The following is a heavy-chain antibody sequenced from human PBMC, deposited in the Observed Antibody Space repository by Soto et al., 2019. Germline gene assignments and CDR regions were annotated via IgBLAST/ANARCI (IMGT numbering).Heavy chain of an antibody. Sequence: QVHLQESGPGLLKPSETLSLTCGVSRGSVSQDNWWSWVRQSPGKGLEWIGEVHYYGGTSYNPSLESRVTISVDTSRNEFSLTLNSVTAADTAIYYCTKNSAYALDYWGQGILVTVSS. CDR1: RGSVSQDNW. CDR2: VHYYGGT. J-gene: IGHJ4*02. CDR3: TKNSAYALDY. D-gene: IGHD4-17*01. V-gene: IGHV4-4*02.